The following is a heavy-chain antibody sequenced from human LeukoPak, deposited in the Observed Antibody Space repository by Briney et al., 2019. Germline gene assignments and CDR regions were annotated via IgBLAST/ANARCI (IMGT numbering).Heavy chain of an antibody. D-gene: IGHD2-2*01. Sequence: PSETLSLTCTVSGGSISSGGYYWSWIRQHPGKGLEWIGYIYYSGSTYYNPSLKSRVTISVDTSKNQFSLKLSSVTAADTAVYYCASVVVPAAPYYYYGMDVWGQGTTDTVSS. V-gene: IGHV4-31*03. J-gene: IGHJ6*02. CDR2: IYYSGST. CDR3: ASVVVPAAPYYYYGMDV. CDR1: GGSISSGGYY.